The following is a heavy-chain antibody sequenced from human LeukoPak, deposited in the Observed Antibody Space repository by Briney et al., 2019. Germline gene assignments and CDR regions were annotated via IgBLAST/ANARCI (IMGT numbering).Heavy chain of an antibody. CDR1: GGSISSYY. CDR2: IYPSGNT. Sequence: SETLSLTCTVSGGSISSYYWSWIRQPAGKGLEWIGRIYPSGNTNYNPSLKSRVTMSLDTSENQFSLKLSSVTAADTAVFYCARDLPYPMDAFDIWGQGTMVTVSS. CDR3: ARDLPYPMDAFDI. V-gene: IGHV4-4*07. J-gene: IGHJ3*02.